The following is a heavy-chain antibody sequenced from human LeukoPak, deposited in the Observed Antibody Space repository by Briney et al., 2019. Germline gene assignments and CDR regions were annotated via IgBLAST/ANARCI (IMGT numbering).Heavy chain of an antibody. J-gene: IGHJ6*03. CDR1: GYTFIGFY. V-gene: IGHV1-2*02. Sequence: ASVKVSCKASGYTFIGFYIHWVRQAPGQGLEWMGWINPNSGVTNYAQKLQGRVTITRDTSIDTAYMQLRRLRSDDTAVYYCAKDRYGDYEAPFHYYMDAWGRGTTVTVSS. D-gene: IGHD5-12*01. CDR3: AKDRYGDYEAPFHYYMDA. CDR2: INPNSGVT.